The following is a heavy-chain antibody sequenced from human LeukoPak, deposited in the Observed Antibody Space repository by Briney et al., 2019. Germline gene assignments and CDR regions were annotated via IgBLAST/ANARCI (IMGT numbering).Heavy chain of an antibody. J-gene: IGHJ6*02. CDR3: ARDRYGDYGMDV. V-gene: IGHV3-15*07. Sequence: GGSLRLSCAASGFTFSNAWMNWVRQAPGKGLEWVGRIKSKTDGGTTDYAAPVKGRFTISRDDSKNTLYLQMNSLKTEDTAVYYCARDRYGDYGMDVWGQGTTVTVSS. CDR2: IKSKTDGGTT. D-gene: IGHD4-17*01. CDR1: GFTFSNAW.